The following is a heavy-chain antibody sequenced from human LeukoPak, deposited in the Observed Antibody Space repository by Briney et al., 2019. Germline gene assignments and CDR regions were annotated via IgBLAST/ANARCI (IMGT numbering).Heavy chain of an antibody. V-gene: IGHV3-48*03. Sequence: PGGSLRLSCAASGFTFSSHEMNWVRQAPGRGLEWVSYISTSGSTMYYADSVKGRFTISRDNAKNSLYLQMNSLRAEDTAVYYCARPRSDWGAFDIWGQGTMVTVSS. CDR1: GFTFSSHE. CDR2: ISTSGSTM. CDR3: ARPRSDWGAFDI. J-gene: IGHJ3*02. D-gene: IGHD7-27*01.